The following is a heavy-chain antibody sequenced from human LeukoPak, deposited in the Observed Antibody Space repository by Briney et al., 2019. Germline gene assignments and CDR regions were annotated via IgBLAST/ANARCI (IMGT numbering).Heavy chain of an antibody. CDR3: ARDSVPTSGFDP. Sequence: ASVKVSCKASGYTFTGYYMHWVRQAPGQGLEWMGWINPNSGGTNYAQEFQGRVTMTRDTSISTAYMELSRLRSDDTAVYYCARDSVPTSGFDPWGQGTLVTVSS. V-gene: IGHV1-2*02. CDR2: INPNSGGT. D-gene: IGHD3-16*01. J-gene: IGHJ5*02. CDR1: GYTFTGYY.